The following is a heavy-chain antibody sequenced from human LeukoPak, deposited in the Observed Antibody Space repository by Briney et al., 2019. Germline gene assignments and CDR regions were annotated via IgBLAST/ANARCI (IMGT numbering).Heavy chain of an antibody. CDR3: AKALQTVTTWSPFDY. CDR1: GFTFGSCW. D-gene: IGHD4-11*01. J-gene: IGHJ4*02. V-gene: IGHV3-7*03. Sequence: GGSLRLSCAASGFTFGSCWMNWVRQTPGKGLEWVANINQDGSQKFYVDSVKGRFTISRDNANNSLYLQMNSLRAEDTAVYYCAKALQTVTTWSPFDYWGQGTLVTVSS. CDR2: INQDGSQK.